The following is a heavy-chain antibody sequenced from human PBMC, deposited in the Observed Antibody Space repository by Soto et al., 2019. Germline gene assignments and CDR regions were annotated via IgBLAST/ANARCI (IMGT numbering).Heavy chain of an antibody. D-gene: IGHD1-1*01. CDR1: GFTFGNFW. V-gene: IGHV3-7*03. Sequence: PGGSLRLSCAASGFTFGNFWMSWARQAPGKGLEWVANIKGDGSVTQYVASVEGRFTISRDNAKYSLYLQMNSLGVEDTALYYCVIPTRSVRGMGVWGQGTTVTVSS. CDR2: IKGDGSVT. J-gene: IGHJ6*02. CDR3: VIPTRSVRGMGV.